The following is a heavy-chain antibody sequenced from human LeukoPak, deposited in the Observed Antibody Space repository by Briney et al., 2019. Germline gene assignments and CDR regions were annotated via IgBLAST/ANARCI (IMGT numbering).Heavy chain of an antibody. D-gene: IGHD6-19*01. J-gene: IGHJ5*02. V-gene: IGHV3-30-3*01. CDR2: ISYDGSNK. CDR1: GFTFSSYA. Sequence: QPGGSLRLSCAASGFTFSSYAMHWVRQAPGKGLEWVAVISYDGSNKYYADSVKGRFTNSRDNSKNTLYLQMNSLRAEDTAVYYCAGTPEQWLVLAWFDPWGQGTLVTVSS. CDR3: AGTPEQWLVLAWFDP.